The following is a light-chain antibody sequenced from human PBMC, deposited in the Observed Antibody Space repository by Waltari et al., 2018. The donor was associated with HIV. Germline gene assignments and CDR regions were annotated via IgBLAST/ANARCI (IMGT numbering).Light chain of an antibody. V-gene: IGLV3-21*04. Sequence: SYVLTQPPSVSVAPGKTARITCGGNNIGGKSVHRYQQKPGQAPVLFIYYDSDRPSGIPHRFSGSNSVNTAALTISRVEAGDEVDYYCQVWDSSSDTYVFGTGTKVTVL. CDR2: YDS. J-gene: IGLJ1*01. CDR1: NIGGKS. CDR3: QVWDSSSDTYV.